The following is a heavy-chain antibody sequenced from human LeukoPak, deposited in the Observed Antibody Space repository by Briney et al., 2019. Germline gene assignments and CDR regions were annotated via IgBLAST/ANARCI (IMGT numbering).Heavy chain of an antibody. Sequence: GGSLRLSCAASGFTVSSNYMSWVRQAPGKGLEWVSVIYSGGSTYYADSVKGRFTISRDNSKNTLYLQMNSLRAEDTAVYYCARSRVVGATTDYWGQGTLVTVSS. CDR3: ARSRVVGATTDY. V-gene: IGHV3-66*01. D-gene: IGHD1-26*01. J-gene: IGHJ4*02. CDR2: IYSGGST. CDR1: GFTVSSNY.